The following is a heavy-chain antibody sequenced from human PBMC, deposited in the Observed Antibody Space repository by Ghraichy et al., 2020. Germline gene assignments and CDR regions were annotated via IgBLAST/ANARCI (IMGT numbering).Heavy chain of an antibody. J-gene: IGHJ2*01. Sequence: LSLPCAVSGYSISSGYYWGWIRQPPGKGLEWIGSIYHSGGTYYNPSLKSRVTISVDTSKNQFSLKLSPLTAADTAVYYCARDTGQLGRDPDWYFDLWGRGTLVTVSS. CDR1: GYSISSGYY. CDR3: ARDTGQLGRDPDWYFDL. D-gene: IGHD6-6*01. CDR2: IYHSGGT. V-gene: IGHV4-38-2*02.